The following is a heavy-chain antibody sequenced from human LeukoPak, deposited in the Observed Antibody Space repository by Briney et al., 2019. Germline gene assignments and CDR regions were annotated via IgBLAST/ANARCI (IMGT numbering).Heavy chain of an antibody. V-gene: IGHV3-21*04. Sequence: PGGSLRLSCAASGFTFSSYSMNWVRQAPGKGLEWVSSISSSSSYIYYADSVKGRFTISRDNAKNSLYLRMSSLRAEDMALYYCAKELRGYFDYWGQGTLVTVSS. J-gene: IGHJ4*02. CDR3: AKELRGYFDY. CDR1: GFTFSSYS. D-gene: IGHD2-15*01. CDR2: ISSSSSYI.